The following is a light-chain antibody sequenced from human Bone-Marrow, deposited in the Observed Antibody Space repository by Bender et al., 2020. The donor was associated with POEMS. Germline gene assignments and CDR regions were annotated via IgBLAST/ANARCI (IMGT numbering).Light chain of an antibody. J-gene: IGLJ3*02. V-gene: IGLV1-47*01. CDR3: SSYTSSSTWV. Sequence: QSVLTPPPSVSEAPGQRVTISCSGSSSNIGRNDVYWYQQLPGTAPKLLIYRSNQRPSGVPDRFSASKSGNTASLTISGLQAEDEANYYCSSYTSSSTWVFGGGTKLTVL. CDR2: RSN. CDR1: SSNIGRND.